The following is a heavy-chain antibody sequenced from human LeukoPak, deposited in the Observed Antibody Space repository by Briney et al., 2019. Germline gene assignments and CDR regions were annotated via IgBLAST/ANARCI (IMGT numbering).Heavy chain of an antibody. Sequence: GRSPRLSCAGSGFIFSSYAMHWVRQAPGKGLEWVAVISYDGNTRFCADSVKGRFTISRDNSKNTVFLQMNSLRAEDTAVYYCARVYGEEGFDYWGQGTLVTVSS. J-gene: IGHJ4*02. CDR1: GFIFSSYA. V-gene: IGHV3-30*01. CDR3: ARVYGEEGFDY. D-gene: IGHD4-17*01. CDR2: ISYDGNTR.